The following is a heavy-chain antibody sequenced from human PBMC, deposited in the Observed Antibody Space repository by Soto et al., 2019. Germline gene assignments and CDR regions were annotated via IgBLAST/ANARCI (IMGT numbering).Heavy chain of an antibody. CDR2: IYPGDSDT. V-gene: IGHV5-51*01. Sequence: GESLKISGKGSGYSFTSYWIGWVRQMHGKGLEWMGIIYPGDSDTRYSPSFQGQVTISADKSISTAYLQWSSLKASDTAMYYCARTSAAGKYYYGMDVWGQGTTVTVSS. D-gene: IGHD6-13*01. CDR3: ARTSAAGKYYYGMDV. CDR1: GYSFTSYW. J-gene: IGHJ6*02.